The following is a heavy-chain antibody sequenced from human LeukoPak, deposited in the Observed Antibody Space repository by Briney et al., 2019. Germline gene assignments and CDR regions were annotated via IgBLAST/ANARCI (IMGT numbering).Heavy chain of an antibody. CDR2: MNHSGST. CDR1: GGSFSGYY. Sequence: SETLSLTCAVYGGSFSGYYWSWIRQPPGKGLEWIGEMNHSGSTNYNPSLKSRVTISVDTSKNQFSLKLSSVTAADTAVYYCARTTEGGYTYDYFYYYYMDVWGKGTSVTISS. CDR3: ARTTEGGYTYDYFYYYYMDV. V-gene: IGHV4-34*01. J-gene: IGHJ6*03. D-gene: IGHD5-18*01.